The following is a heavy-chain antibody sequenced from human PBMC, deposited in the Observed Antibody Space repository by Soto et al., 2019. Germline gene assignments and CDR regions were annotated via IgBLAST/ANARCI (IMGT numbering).Heavy chain of an antibody. Sequence: QVQLQESGPGLVKPSQTLSLTCTVSGGSISSGGYYWSWIRQHPGKGLEWIGYIYYSGSTYYNPSLKSRVTISVDTSKNQFSLKLSSVTAADTAVYYCARWVVVAATRLDDAFDIWGQGTMVTVSS. CDR3: ARWVVVAATRLDDAFDI. V-gene: IGHV4-31*03. D-gene: IGHD2-15*01. J-gene: IGHJ3*02. CDR1: GGSISSGGYY. CDR2: IYYSGST.